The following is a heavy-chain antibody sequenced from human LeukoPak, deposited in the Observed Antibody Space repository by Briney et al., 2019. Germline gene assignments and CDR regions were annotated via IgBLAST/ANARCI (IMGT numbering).Heavy chain of an antibody. CDR2: ISSSGSTI. D-gene: IGHD5-24*01. Sequence: GGSLRLSCAASGFTFSDYYMNWFRQAPGQGLEWVSYISSSGSTIHYADSVKGRFTISRDNAKNSLYLQMNSLRAEDTAVYYCARNRDGYNPNWFDPWGQGTLVTVSS. CDR3: ARNRDGYNPNWFDP. V-gene: IGHV3-11*04. J-gene: IGHJ5*02. CDR1: GFTFSDYY.